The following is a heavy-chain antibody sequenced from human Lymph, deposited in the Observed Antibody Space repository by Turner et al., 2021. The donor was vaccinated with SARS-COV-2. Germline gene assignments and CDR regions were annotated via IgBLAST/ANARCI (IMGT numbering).Heavy chain of an antibody. CDR1: GFTVSSYA. CDR3: AKDRFALSSGWEDY. Sequence: EVQLLESGGGLVQPGGSLRLTCAASGFTVSSYAMSWVRQAPGKGLEWVAGNSGSGGTTHYADSVKGRFTISRDNSKNTLYLQMNSLRAEDTDVYYCAKDRFALSSGWEDYWGQGTLVTVSS. CDR2: NSGSGGTT. D-gene: IGHD6-19*01. J-gene: IGHJ4*02. V-gene: IGHV3-23*01.